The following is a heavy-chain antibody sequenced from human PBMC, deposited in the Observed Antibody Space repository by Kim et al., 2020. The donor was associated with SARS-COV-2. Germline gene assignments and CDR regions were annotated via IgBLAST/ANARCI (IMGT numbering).Heavy chain of an antibody. D-gene: IGHD2-2*01. CDR3: ATQDIVVVPAASDAFDI. CDR2: ISSSSSYI. J-gene: IGHJ3*02. Sequence: GGSLRLSCAASGFTFSSYSMNWVRQAPGKGLEWVSSISSSSSYIYYADSVKGRFTISRDNAKNSLYLQMNSLRAEDTAVYYCATQDIVVVPAASDAFDIWGQGTMVTVSS. V-gene: IGHV3-21*01. CDR1: GFTFSSYS.